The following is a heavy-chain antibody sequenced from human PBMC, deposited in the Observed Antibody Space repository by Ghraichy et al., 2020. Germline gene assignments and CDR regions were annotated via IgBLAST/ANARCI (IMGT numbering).Heavy chain of an antibody. CDR2: FDPEDGET. J-gene: IGHJ4*02. CDR1: GYTLTELS. V-gene: IGHV1-24*01. Sequence: ASVKVSCKVSGYTLTELSMHWVRQAPGKGLEWMGGFDPEDGETIYAQKFQGRVTMTEDTSTDTAYMELSSLRSEDTAVYYCATVRYDYGGNDYFDYWGQGTLVTVSS. D-gene: IGHD4-23*01. CDR3: ATVRYDYGGNDYFDY.